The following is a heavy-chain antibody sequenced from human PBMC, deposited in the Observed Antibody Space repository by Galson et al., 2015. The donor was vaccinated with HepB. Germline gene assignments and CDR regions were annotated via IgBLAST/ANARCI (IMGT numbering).Heavy chain of an antibody. D-gene: IGHD5-18*01. V-gene: IGHV3-33*01. Sequence: SLRLSCAASGFTFSNYGMHWVRQAPGKGLEWVAIIWHDGKNENYVDSVKDRFTVSRDNSKNTLYLQMNCLRGEDTAVYYCARWDTGHDYNSGTYPLGRAFGFDVWGQGATVTVSS. CDR2: IWHDGKNE. CDR3: ARWDTGHDYNSGTYPLGRAFGFDV. J-gene: IGHJ6*02. CDR1: GFTFSNYG.